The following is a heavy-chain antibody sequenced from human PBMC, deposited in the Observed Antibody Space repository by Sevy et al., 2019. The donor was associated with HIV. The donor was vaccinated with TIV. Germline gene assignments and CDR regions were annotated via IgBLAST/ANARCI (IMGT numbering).Heavy chain of an antibody. CDR2: MSGSGGST. J-gene: IGHJ4*02. Sequence: GGSLRLSCAASGFTFSSYAMTWVRQAPGKGLEWVSAMSGSGGSTYYADSVKGRFTISRDNSKNTLYLQMNSLRADDTAKYYRAKAGKGIYHFDYWGQGTLVTVSS. V-gene: IGHV3-23*01. D-gene: IGHD3-10*01. CDR3: AKAGKGIYHFDY. CDR1: GFTFSSYA.